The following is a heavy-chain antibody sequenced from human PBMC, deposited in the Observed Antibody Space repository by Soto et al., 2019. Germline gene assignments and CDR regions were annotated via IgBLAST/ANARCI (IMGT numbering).Heavy chain of an antibody. CDR3: ATDPVAVTGSFIDS. CDR2: ISYDGRET. CDR1: RFPFSAXA. D-gene: IGHD2-21*02. V-gene: IGHV3-30-3*01. Sequence: LXLXCAASRFPFSAXAFHWVGQAPGNGLECLSVISYDGRETEYADSVEGRFIISRDSSKKTAYLQMNSLRVDDTAAYFCATDPVAVTGSFIDSWGQGTLCTVS. J-gene: IGHJ4*02.